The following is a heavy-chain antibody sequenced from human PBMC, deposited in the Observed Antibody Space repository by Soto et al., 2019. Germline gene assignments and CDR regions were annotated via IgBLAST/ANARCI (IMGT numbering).Heavy chain of an antibody. Sequence: QVQLVQSGAEVKKPGASVKVSCKASGYTFTSYGISWVRQAPGQGLEWMGWISAYNGNTNYAQKLQGRVTMTTDTSTSTAYMELRSLRSDDTAVYYCARVKVVAGYCSSTSCYAHWGQGTLVTVSS. CDR2: ISAYNGNT. CDR1: GYTFTSYG. J-gene: IGHJ4*02. CDR3: ARVKVVAGYCSSTSCYAH. D-gene: IGHD2-2*03. V-gene: IGHV1-18*01.